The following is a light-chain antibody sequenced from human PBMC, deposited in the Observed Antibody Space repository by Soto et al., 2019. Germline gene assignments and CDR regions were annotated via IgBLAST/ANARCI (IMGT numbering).Light chain of an antibody. CDR3: CSYTRSGTLI. CDR2: DVS. V-gene: IGLV2-14*01. J-gene: IGLJ1*01. CDR1: NSDIGDYNY. Sequence: QSVLTQPASVSGSPGQSITISCVGTNSDIGDYNYVSWYQQHPGKVPKVIIFDVSNRPSGVSYRFSGTKSGNTASLTVSGLQAEDEAHYYCCSYTRSGTLIFGTGTRSPS.